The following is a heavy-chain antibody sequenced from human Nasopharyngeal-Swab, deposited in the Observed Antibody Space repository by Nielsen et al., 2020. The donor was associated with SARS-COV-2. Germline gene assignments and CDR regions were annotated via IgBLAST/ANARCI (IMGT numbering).Heavy chain of an antibody. CDR3: AKDKAHSTFDY. CDR1: GFTFSNYV. Sequence: GGSLRLSCAASGFTFSNYVMNWVRQAPGKGLEWVSATTNSGGSTYYADSVKGRFTISRDNSKNTLFLQMNSMRAEEKDGEDCAKDKAHSTFDYWGQGTLVTVSS. V-gene: IGHV3-23*01. CDR2: TTNSGGST. D-gene: IGHD4-11*01. J-gene: IGHJ4*02.